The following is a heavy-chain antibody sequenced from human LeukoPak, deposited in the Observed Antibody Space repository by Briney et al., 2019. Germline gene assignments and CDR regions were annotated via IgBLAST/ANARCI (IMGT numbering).Heavy chain of an antibody. Sequence: NPSQTLSLTCTVSGGSISSGGYYWSWIRQHPGKGLEWIGYIYYSGSTYYNPSLKSRVTISVDTSKNQFSLKLSSVTAADTAVYFCARGVVDYSGSSGLIGYHYMDVWGKGTTVTVSS. V-gene: IGHV4-31*03. CDR2: IYYSGST. CDR1: GGSISSGGYY. D-gene: IGHD6-19*01. CDR3: ARGVVDYSGSSGLIGYHYMDV. J-gene: IGHJ6*03.